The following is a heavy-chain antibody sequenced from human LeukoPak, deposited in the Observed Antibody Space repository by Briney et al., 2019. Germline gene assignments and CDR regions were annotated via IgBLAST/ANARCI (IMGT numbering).Heavy chain of an antibody. V-gene: IGHV3-21*01. CDR1: GFTFKNYC. D-gene: IGHD5-18*01. CDR3: ARVAGGKDNYGYPEYNWFDL. J-gene: IGHJ5*02. Sequence: GGSLRLSCAASGFTFKNYCLTWVRQAPGKGLEWISFITSTSNYKYYIDSVKGRFAISRDNAKNSLYLQLNSLRVEDTAVYYCARVAGGKDNYGYPEYNWFDLWGQGTLVSVSS. CDR2: ITSTSNYK.